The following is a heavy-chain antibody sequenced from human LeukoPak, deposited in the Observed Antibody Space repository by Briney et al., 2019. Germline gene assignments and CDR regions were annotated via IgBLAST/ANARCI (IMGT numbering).Heavy chain of an antibody. Sequence: GGSLRLSCVASGFTFIDYAMTWVRQGPGKGLEWVSSISSRNGNTFYSDSVKGLFTISRDDSKNTLYLQMNTLRAEDTATYFCAKDRGLYSGVFAFDMWGQGTLVTVSS. CDR2: ISSRNGNT. CDR1: GFTFIDYA. J-gene: IGHJ3*02. D-gene: IGHD1-26*01. V-gene: IGHV3-23*01. CDR3: AKDRGLYSGVFAFDM.